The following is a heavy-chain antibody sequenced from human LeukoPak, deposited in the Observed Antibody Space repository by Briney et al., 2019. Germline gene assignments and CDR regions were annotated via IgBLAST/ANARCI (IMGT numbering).Heavy chain of an antibody. Sequence: SETLSLTCTVSGGSINSYYWSWIRQPPGKGLEWIGYIYDSGSANYNPSLKSRVTISVDTSNNQFSLKLSSVTAADTAVYYCACLTTADAFDIWGQGTMVTVSS. CDR1: GGSINSYY. V-gene: IGHV4-59*01. D-gene: IGHD3-22*01. CDR2: IYDSGSA. CDR3: ACLTTADAFDI. J-gene: IGHJ3*02.